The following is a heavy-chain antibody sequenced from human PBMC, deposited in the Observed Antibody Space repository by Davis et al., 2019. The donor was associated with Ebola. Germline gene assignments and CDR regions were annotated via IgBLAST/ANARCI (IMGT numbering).Heavy chain of an antibody. D-gene: IGHD5-24*01. CDR1: GLTFNTAW. J-gene: IGHJ5*02. CDR2: IKSRTDGGTT. Sequence: PGGSLRLSCPSSGLTFNTAWMSWVRQAPGKGLEWVGRIKSRTDGGTTDYSAPMKGRFTISRDDSKNTLYLQMNNLKTEDTAVYYCTVGRDGPSKDWFDPWGQGTLVTVSS. CDR3: TVGRDGPSKDWFDP. V-gene: IGHV3-15*01.